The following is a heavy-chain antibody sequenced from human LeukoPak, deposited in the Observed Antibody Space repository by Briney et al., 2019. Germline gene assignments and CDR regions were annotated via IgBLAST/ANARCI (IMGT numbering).Heavy chain of an antibody. V-gene: IGHV1-2*06. CDR3: ARGFSGYSHGSEY. J-gene: IGHJ4*02. CDR2: INPNSGGT. Sequence: ASVKVSCKASGYTFTGYYMHWVRQAPGQGLEWMGRINPNSGGTNYAQKFQGRVTMTRDTSISTAYMELSRLRSDDTAVYYCARGFSGYSHGSEYWGQGTLVTVSS. D-gene: IGHD5-18*01. CDR1: GYTFTGYY.